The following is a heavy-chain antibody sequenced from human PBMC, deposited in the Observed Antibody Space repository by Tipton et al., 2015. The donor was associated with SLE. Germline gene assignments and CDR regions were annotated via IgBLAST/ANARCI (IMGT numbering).Heavy chain of an antibody. Sequence: GLVKPSETLSLTCTVSGGSISSSSYYWGWIRQPPGKGLEWIGSIYYSGSTYYNPSLKSRVTISVDTSKNQFSLKLSSVTAADTAVYYCARDTPSYCSSTSCIYYYYYYGMDVWGQGTTVTVSS. V-gene: IGHV4-39*07. D-gene: IGHD2-2*01. CDR1: GGSISSSSYY. CDR2: IYYSGST. CDR3: ARDTPSYCSSTSCIYYYYYYGMDV. J-gene: IGHJ6*02.